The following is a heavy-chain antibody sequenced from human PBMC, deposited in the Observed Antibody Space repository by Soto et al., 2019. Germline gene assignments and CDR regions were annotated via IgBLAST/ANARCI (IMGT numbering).Heavy chain of an antibody. CDR1: GGSISSDY. V-gene: IGHV4-4*07. J-gene: IGHJ4*02. D-gene: IGHD6-13*01. Sequence: PSETLSLTCTVSGGSISSDYWSWIRQPAGKGLEWIGRIYISENTHYNPSLRSRVSMSLDTSKNQLSLNLSSVTAADTAVYYCARGVGRSSWTSFDSWGPGTLVTVSS. CDR3: ARGVGRSSWTSFDS. CDR2: IYISENT.